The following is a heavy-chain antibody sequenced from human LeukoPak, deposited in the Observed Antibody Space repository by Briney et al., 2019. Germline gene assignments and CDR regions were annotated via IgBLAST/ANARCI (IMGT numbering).Heavy chain of an antibody. J-gene: IGHJ3*02. D-gene: IGHD3-22*01. CDR3: ARERTKTYYDRTPGAFDI. CDR1: GGTFSSYA. CDR2: IIPIFGTA. V-gene: IGHV1-69*13. Sequence: VASVKVSCKASGGTFSSYAISWVRQAPGQGLEWMGGIIPIFGTANYAQKFQGRVTITADESTSTAYMELSSLRSEDTTVYYCARERTKTYYDRTPGAFDIWGQGTMVTVSS.